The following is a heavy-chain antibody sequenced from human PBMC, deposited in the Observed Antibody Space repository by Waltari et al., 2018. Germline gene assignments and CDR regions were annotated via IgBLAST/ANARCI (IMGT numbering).Heavy chain of an antibody. CDR3: AKSLFPANTGGVQDAFDI. Sequence: EVQLLESGGGLVQPGGSLRLSCAASGFTFSSYAMSWVRQAPGKGLEWVSASSGSGGSTYYADSVKGRFTISRDNSKNTLYLQMNSLRAEDTAVYYCAKSLFPANTGGVQDAFDIWGQGTMVTVSS. CDR2: SSGSGGST. CDR1: GFTFSSYA. D-gene: IGHD2-8*02. J-gene: IGHJ3*02. V-gene: IGHV3-23*01.